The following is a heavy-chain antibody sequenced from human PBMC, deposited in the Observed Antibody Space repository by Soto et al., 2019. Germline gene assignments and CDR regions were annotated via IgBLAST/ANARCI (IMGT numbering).Heavy chain of an antibody. V-gene: IGHV3-33*01. CDR2: IWYNGSNK. CDR1: GFTFSSYG. Sequence: GGSLRLSCAASGFTFSSYGMHWVRKAPGKGLEWVAVIWYNGSNKYYADSVKGRFTISRDYSKNTLYLQMNSLRAEDTAVYYCARKGYCTNGVCYYYGMDVWGQGTTVTVSS. CDR3: ARKGYCTNGVCYYYGMDV. J-gene: IGHJ6*02. D-gene: IGHD2-8*01.